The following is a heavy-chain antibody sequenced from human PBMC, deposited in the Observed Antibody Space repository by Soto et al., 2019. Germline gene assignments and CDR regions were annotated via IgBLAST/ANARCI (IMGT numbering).Heavy chain of an antibody. V-gene: IGHV5-51*01. D-gene: IGHD6-13*01. CDR1: GYTFTNSW. CDR3: ARHLVSSGWSFFDY. CDR2: IWPGDSDA. J-gene: IGHJ4*02. Sequence: SGESLKISWNCPGYTFTNSWIGWVRQMPGKGLEWMGIIWPGDSDATYSPSFQGQVTISADKSISTAYLQWRSLKASDTAMDFCARHLVSSGWSFFDYWGQGTLVTVSS.